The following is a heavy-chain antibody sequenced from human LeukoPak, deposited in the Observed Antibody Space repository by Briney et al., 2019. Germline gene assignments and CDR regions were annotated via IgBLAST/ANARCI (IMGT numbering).Heavy chain of an antibody. CDR2: ISRDGTMT. Sequence: GGSPRLSCKASGFMSWFRQAPGKGLEWVSAISRDGTMTYYAASVKGRFTVSRDNSKTTVYLEMNSLSAEDTAVYYCANRRYCGSMSCFDDWGQGNLVTVSS. D-gene: IGHD2-2*01. J-gene: IGHJ4*02. CDR1: GF. CDR3: ANRRYCGSMSCFDD. V-gene: IGHV3-23*01.